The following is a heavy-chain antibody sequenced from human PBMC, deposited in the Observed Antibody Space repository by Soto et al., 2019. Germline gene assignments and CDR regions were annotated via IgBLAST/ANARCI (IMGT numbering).Heavy chain of an antibody. J-gene: IGHJ5*02. CDR1: GGTFSSYA. D-gene: IGHD6-13*01. CDR3: AIAAAGTGWFDP. Sequence: GASVKVSCKASGGTFSSYAISWVRQAPGQGLEWMGGIIPIFGTANYAQKFQGRVTITADGSTSTAYMELSSLRSEDTAVYYCAIAAAGTGWFDPWGQGTLVTVSS. CDR2: IIPIFGTA. V-gene: IGHV1-69*13.